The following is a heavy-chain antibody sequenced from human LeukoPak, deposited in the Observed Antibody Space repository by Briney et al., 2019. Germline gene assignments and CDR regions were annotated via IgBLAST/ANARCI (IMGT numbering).Heavy chain of an antibody. Sequence: SETLSLTCAISGGSISSSNWWTWVRQPPGKGLEWVGEIYLRGDTNYNPSLESRVTISVDESKTQLSLRLESVTAADTAVYYCARGTITTVTDSWGPGTLVTVSS. CDR1: GGSISSSNW. CDR3: ARGTITTVTDS. J-gene: IGHJ4*02. D-gene: IGHD4-17*01. CDR2: IYLRGDT. V-gene: IGHV4-4*02.